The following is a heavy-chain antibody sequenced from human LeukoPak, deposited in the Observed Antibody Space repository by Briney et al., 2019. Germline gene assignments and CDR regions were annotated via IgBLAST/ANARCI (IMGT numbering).Heavy chain of an antibody. D-gene: IGHD4-17*01. CDR3: AKVHGDYVSYFDY. J-gene: IGHJ4*02. CDR1: GFTFSSYA. Sequence: PGGSLRLSCEASGFTFSSYAMSWVRKAPGKGLEWVSAISGSGGSTYYADSVKGRFTISRDNSKNTLYLQMNSLRAEGTAVYYCAKVHGDYVSYFDYWGQGTLVTVSS. V-gene: IGHV3-23*01. CDR2: ISGSGGST.